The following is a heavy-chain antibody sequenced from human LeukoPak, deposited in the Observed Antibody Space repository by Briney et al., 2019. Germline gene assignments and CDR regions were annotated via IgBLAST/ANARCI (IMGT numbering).Heavy chain of an antibody. J-gene: IGHJ4*02. CDR3: ARGPVAAAELDY. CDR1: GGSISSYY. CDR2: IYCSGST. V-gene: IGHV4-59*01. D-gene: IGHD6-13*01. Sequence: SETLSLTCTVSGGSISSYYWSWIRQPPGKGLEWIGYIYCSGSTNYNPSLKSRVTISVDTSKNQFSPKLSSVTAADTAVYYCARGPVAAAELDYWGQGTLVTVSS.